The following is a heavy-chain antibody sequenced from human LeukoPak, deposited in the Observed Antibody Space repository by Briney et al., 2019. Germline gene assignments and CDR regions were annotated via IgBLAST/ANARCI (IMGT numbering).Heavy chain of an antibody. V-gene: IGHV3-7*03. CDR3: ARAQVLFDP. Sequence: TGGSLRLSCAASGFTFSTYSMNWVRQAPGKGLEWVANIKQDGSEKYYVDSVKGRFTISRDNAKNSLYLQMNSLRAEDTAVYYCARAQVLFDPWGQGTLVTVSS. J-gene: IGHJ5*02. CDR1: GFTFSTYS. CDR2: IKQDGSEK.